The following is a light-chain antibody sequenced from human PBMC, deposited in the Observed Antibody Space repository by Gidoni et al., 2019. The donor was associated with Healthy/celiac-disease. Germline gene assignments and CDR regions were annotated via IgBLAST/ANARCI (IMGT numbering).Light chain of an antibody. J-gene: IGLJ2*01. Sequence: SSELTQAPAVSVALRQTVRITCQGDSLRSYYASRYQQKPGQAPVLIIYGKNNRPSGIPDRFSGSSSGNTASLTITGAQAEDEADYYCNSRDSSGNHPVVFGGGTKLTVL. CDR1: SLRSYY. CDR3: NSRDSSGNHPVV. V-gene: IGLV3-19*01. CDR2: GKN.